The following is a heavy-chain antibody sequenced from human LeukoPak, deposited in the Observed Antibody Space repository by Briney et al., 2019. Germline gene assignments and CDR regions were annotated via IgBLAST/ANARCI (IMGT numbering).Heavy chain of an antibody. V-gene: IGHV4-34*01. J-gene: IGHJ4*02. CDR1: GGYFSGYY. CDR3: ARDGYKKGVDY. Sequence: SETLSLTCAVYGGYFSGYYWSWIRQPPGKGLEWIGEINHSGSTNYNPSLKSRVTISLDTSKNQFSLKLTSVTAADTAVYYCARDGYKKGVDYWGQGTLVTVS. CDR2: INHSGST. D-gene: IGHD5-24*01.